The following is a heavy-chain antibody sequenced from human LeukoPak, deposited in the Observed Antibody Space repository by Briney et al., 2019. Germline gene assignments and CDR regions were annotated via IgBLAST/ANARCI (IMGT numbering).Heavy chain of an antibody. D-gene: IGHD6-19*01. CDR3: ARSMWLGIDY. J-gene: IGHJ4*02. Sequence: PSETLSLTCTVSGGSINSYYWSWIRQPPGEGLEWIGNIYYSGTTSYNPSLESRVIISVDTSKNQFSLKLSSVTAADTAVYYCARSMWLGIDYWGQGTLVTVSS. CDR1: GGSINSYY. CDR2: IYYSGTT. V-gene: IGHV4-59*01.